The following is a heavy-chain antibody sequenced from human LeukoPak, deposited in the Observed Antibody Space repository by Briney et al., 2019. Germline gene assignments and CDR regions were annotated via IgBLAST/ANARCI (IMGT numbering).Heavy chain of an antibody. V-gene: IGHV3-30*18. CDR1: GFTFSSYG. J-gene: IGHJ4*02. Sequence: PGRSLRLSCAASGFTFSSYGMHWVRQAPGKGLEWVADITHDGSNKYYADSVKGRFTISRDNSKNTLSLQMNSLRAEDTAVYYCAKVQAAFKWNHYYGSGSYYSRGLDYWGQGTLVTVSS. CDR3: AKVQAAFKWNHYYGSGSYYSRGLDY. CDR2: ITHDGSNK. D-gene: IGHD3-10*01.